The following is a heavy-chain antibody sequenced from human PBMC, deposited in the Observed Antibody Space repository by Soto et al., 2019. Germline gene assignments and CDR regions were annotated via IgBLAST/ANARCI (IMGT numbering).Heavy chain of an antibody. CDR3: TTVFGHDSSGHATDY. Sequence: EVQLVESGGGLVKPGGSLRLSCAASGFTFSNAWMNWVRQAPGKGLEWVGRIKSKTDGGTTDYAAHVKGRFTISRDDSKNTLYLQMNSLKTEDTAVYYCTTVFGHDSSGHATDYWGQGTLVTVSS. CDR1: GFTFSNAW. CDR2: IKSKTDGGTT. D-gene: IGHD3-22*01. V-gene: IGHV3-15*07. J-gene: IGHJ4*02.